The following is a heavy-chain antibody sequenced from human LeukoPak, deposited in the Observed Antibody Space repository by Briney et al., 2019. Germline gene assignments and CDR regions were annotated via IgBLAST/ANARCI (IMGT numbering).Heavy chain of an antibody. D-gene: IGHD5-18*01. CDR2: IQSDGSST. J-gene: IGHJ4*02. V-gene: IGHV3-74*01. CDR3: ARDRGYQPDY. Sequence: GGSLRLSCAASGFTFNIYWMHWVRQVPGKGLEWVSLIQSDGSSTTYADSVKGRFTISRDNAKNTLYLQMNSLRAEDTAVYYCARDRGYQPDYWGQGTLVTVSS. CDR1: GFTFNIYW.